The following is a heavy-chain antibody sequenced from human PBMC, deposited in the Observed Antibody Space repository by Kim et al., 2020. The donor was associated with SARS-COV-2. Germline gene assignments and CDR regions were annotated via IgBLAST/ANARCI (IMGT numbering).Heavy chain of an antibody. Sequence: ASVKVSCKASGYTFTGYYMHWVRQAPGQGLEWMGRINPNSGGTNYAQKFQGRVTMTRDTSISTAYMELSRLRSDDTAVYYCAREEPEYMTTVTSDYWGQGTLVTVSS. J-gene: IGHJ4*02. D-gene: IGHD4-17*01. CDR3: AREEPEYMTTVTSDY. CDR1: GYTFTGYY. CDR2: INPNSGGT. V-gene: IGHV1-2*06.